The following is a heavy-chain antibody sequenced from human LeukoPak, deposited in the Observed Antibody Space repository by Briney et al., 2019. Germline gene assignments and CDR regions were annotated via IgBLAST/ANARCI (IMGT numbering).Heavy chain of an antibody. CDR1: GFSLSTTGVG. D-gene: IGHD3-22*01. Sequence: SGPTLVKPTQTLTLTCSFSGFSLSTTGVGVGWIRQPPGKALEWLAVILWNDDKRYSPSLKSRLTISKDTSKNHVVLMMTNMDPVDTATYYCAHKKNYYDSSGYQSDGFDIWGQGTMVTVSP. J-gene: IGHJ3*02. CDR2: ILWNDDK. CDR3: AHKKNYYDSSGYQSDGFDI. V-gene: IGHV2-5*01.